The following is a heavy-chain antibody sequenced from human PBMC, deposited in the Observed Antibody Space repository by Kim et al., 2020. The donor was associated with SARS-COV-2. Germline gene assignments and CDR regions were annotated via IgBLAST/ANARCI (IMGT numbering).Heavy chain of an antibody. CDR1: GGSISSYY. CDR2: IYYSGST. V-gene: IGHV4-59*01. J-gene: IGHJ3*02. Sequence: SETLSLTCTVSGGSISSYYWSWIRQPPGKGLEWIGYIYYSGSTNYNPSLKSRVTISVDTSKNQFSLKLSSVTAADTAVYYCASQKTGSLAFDIWGQGTMVTVSS. CDR3: ASQKTGSLAFDI.